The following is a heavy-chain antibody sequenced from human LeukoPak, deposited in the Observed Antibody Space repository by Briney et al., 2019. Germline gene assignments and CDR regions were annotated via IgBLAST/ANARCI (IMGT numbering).Heavy chain of an antibody. CDR1: GGSISSSSYY. D-gene: IGHD5-12*01. Sequence: SETLSLTCTVSGGSISSSSYYWGWIRQPPGKGLEWIGSIYYSGSTYYNPSLKSRVTISVDTSKNQFSLKLSSVTAADTAVYYCARAADATNYYYYYGMDVWGQGTTVTVSS. J-gene: IGHJ6*02. CDR3: ARAADATNYYYYYGMDV. V-gene: IGHV4-39*07. CDR2: IYYSGST.